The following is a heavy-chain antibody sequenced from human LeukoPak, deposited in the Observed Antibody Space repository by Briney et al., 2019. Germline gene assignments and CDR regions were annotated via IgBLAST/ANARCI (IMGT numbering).Heavy chain of an antibody. Sequence: SETLSLTCTVSGGSISSYYWSWIRQPPGKGLEWIGYIYYSGSTNYNPSLKSRVTISVDTSKNQFSLKLSSVTAADTAVYYCARHGSYDSSRYYLGIFDYWGQGTLVTVSS. V-gene: IGHV4-59*08. CDR2: IYYSGST. CDR3: ARHGSYDSSRYYLGIFDY. CDR1: GGSISSYY. D-gene: IGHD3-22*01. J-gene: IGHJ4*02.